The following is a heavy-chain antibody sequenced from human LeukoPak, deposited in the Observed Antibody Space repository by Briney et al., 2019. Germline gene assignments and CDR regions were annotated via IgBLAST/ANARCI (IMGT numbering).Heavy chain of an antibody. CDR3: ARRSGYYFDFDY. CDR2: INPNSGDT. CDR1: GYIFTGYY. V-gene: IGHV1-2*02. D-gene: IGHD3-22*01. Sequence: ASVKVSCKASGYIFTGYYMHWVRQAPGQGLEWMGWINPNSGDTNYAQKFQGRVTMTRDTSISTAYMELGRLRSDDTAVYYCARRSGYYFDFDYWGQGTLVTVSS. J-gene: IGHJ4*02.